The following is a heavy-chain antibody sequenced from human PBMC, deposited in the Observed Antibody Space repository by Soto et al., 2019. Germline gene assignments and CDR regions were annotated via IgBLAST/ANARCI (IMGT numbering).Heavy chain of an antibody. CDR1: GGSISSSSFY. CDR2: IFHTGAT. CDR3: ARRRIVPTTNFDY. D-gene: IGHD1-26*01. V-gene: IGHV4-39*01. Sequence: PSETLSLTGTVSGGSISSSSFYWGWIRRPPGKGLEWIGHIFHTGATYYNPTLKSRLRMSVDTSKNQFSLNLSSVTATDTAVYYCARRRIVPTTNFDYWGQGTLVTVSS. J-gene: IGHJ4*02.